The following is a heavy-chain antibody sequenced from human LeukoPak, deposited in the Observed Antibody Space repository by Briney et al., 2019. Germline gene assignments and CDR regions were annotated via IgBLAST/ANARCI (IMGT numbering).Heavy chain of an antibody. CDR3: AKDHEDIVVVVAAYIDY. V-gene: IGHV3-30*02. D-gene: IGHD2-15*01. CDR2: IWYDGSNK. J-gene: IGHJ4*02. Sequence: PGGSLRLSCAASGFTFSSYGMHWVRQAPGKGLEWVAVIWYDGSNKYYADSVKGRFTISRDNSKNTLYLQMNSLRAEDTAVYYCAKDHEDIVVVVAAYIDYWGQGTLVTVSS. CDR1: GFTFSSYG.